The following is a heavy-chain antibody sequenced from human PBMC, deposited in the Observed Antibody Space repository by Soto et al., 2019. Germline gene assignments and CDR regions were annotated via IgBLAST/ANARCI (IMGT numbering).Heavy chain of an antibody. Sequence: ASVKVSCKASGGTFSSYAISWVRQAPGQGLEWMGGIIPIFGTANYAQKFQGRVTITADESTSTAYMELSSLRSEDTAVYYCACDPRGLTVDWFDPWGQGTLVPVSS. J-gene: IGHJ5*02. CDR3: ACDPRGLTVDWFDP. CDR1: GGTFSSYA. V-gene: IGHV1-69*13. CDR2: IIPIFGTA.